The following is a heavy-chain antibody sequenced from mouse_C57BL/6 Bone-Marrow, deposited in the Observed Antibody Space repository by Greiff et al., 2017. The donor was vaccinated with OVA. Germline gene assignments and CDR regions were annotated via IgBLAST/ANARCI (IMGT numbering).Heavy chain of an antibody. J-gene: IGHJ2*01. CDR1: GYTFTSYW. CDR2: IYPGSGST. Sequence: QVHVKQPGAELVKPGASVKMSCKASGYTFTSYWITWVKQRPGQGLEWIGDIYPGSGSTNYNEKFKSKATLTVDTSSSTAYMQLSSLTSEDSAVYYCARSYLAFDYWGQGTTLTVSS. CDR3: ARSYLAFDY. V-gene: IGHV1-55*01. D-gene: IGHD2-12*01.